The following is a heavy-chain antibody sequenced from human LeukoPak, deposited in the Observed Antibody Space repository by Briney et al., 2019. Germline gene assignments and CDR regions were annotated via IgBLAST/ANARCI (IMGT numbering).Heavy chain of an antibody. D-gene: IGHD3-22*01. J-gene: IGHJ4*02. V-gene: IGHV3-23*01. CDR1: GFTFSSYA. CDR2: ISGSGGST. CDR3: AKFRGYYDSSGVRTDY. Sequence: GGTLRLSCAASGFTFSSYAMSWVRQAPGKGLEWVSAISGSGGSTYYPGSVKGRFTISRDNSKNTLYLQMNSLRAEDTAVYYCAKFRGYYDSSGVRTDYWGQGTLVTVSS.